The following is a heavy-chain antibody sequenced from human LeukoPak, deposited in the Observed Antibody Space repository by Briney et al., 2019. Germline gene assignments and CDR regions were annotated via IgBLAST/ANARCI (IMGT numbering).Heavy chain of an antibody. CDR2: ISSNGGST. CDR1: GFTFSSYS. CDR3: VKELSSSWVGGNWLDP. Sequence: PGGSLRLSCSASGFTFSSYSMHWVRQAPGKGLEYVSPISSNGGSTYYADSVKGRFTISRDNSKNTLYLQMSSLRAEDTAVYCCVKELSSSWVGGNWLDPWGEGTLVTVS. D-gene: IGHD6-13*01. J-gene: IGHJ5*02. V-gene: IGHV3-64D*09.